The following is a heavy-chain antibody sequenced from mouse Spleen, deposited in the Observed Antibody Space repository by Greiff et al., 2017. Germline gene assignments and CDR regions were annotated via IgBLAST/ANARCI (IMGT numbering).Heavy chain of an antibody. J-gene: IGHJ2*01. CDR1: GTPFPSYW. D-gene: IGHD2-1*01. Sequence: VQLQQSGAELVKPGASVKMSCKASGTPFPSYWITWVKQRPGQGLEWIGDIYPGSGSTNYNEKFKSKATLTVDTSSSTAYMQLSSLTSEDSAVYYCAIRDYGNYWGQGTTLTVSS. CDR2: IYPGSGST. CDR3: AIRDYGNY. V-gene: IGHV1-55*01.